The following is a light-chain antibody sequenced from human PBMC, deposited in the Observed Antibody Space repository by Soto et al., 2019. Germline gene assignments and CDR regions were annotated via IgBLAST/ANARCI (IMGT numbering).Light chain of an antibody. CDR3: QQYGSLPWT. V-gene: IGKV3-20*01. J-gene: IGKJ1*01. CDR1: QSVSSSY. CDR2: GAS. Sequence: EIVLTQSPGTLSLSPGERATLSCRASQSVSSSYLAWYQQKPGQAPRLLIYGASSRATGIPDRFSGSGSGTDFTLTISRLEPEDFAVYYCQQYGSLPWTFGKGTKVDIK.